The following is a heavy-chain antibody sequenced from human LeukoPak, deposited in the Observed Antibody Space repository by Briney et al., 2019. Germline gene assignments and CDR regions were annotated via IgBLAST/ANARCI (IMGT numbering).Heavy chain of an antibody. J-gene: IGHJ6*03. V-gene: IGHV4-39*01. CDR1: GGSISSSSYY. CDR3: ARLTKGSSREEYYYYYYYMDV. CDR2: IYYSGST. Sequence: SETLSLTCTVSGGSISSSSYYWGWIRQPPGKGLEWIGSIYYSGSTYYNPSLKSRVTISVDTSKNQFSLKLSSVTAADTAVYYCARLTKGSSREEYYYYYYYMDVWGKGTTVTVSS. D-gene: IGHD6-13*01.